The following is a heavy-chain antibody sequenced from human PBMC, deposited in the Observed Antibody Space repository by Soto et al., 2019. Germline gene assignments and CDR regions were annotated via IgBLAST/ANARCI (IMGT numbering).Heavy chain of an antibody. D-gene: IGHD3-3*01. CDR2: INPNSGGT. J-gene: IGHJ4*02. Sequence: GASVKVSCKASGYTFTGYYMHWVRQAPGQGLEWMGWINPNSGGTNYAQKFQGWVTMTRDTSISTAYMELSRLRSDDTAVYYCAREGYDFWSGYFCDCWGQGTLVTVSS. CDR1: GYTFTGYY. CDR3: AREGYDFWSGYFCDC. V-gene: IGHV1-2*04.